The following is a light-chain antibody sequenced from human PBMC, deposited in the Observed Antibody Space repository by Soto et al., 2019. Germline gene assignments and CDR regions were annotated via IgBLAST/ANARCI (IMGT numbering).Light chain of an antibody. Sequence: QSVLTQPHSVSGTPGQRLTVSCSGSDSNIGSYSVHWFQQLPGTAPKLLISTTYQRPSGVPERFSGSKSGTSASLAISGLQSAEGADYYCAAWDDSLNGHVFGTGTKVTVL. CDR2: TTY. CDR1: DSNIGSYS. CDR3: AAWDDSLNGHV. J-gene: IGLJ1*01. V-gene: IGLV1-44*01.